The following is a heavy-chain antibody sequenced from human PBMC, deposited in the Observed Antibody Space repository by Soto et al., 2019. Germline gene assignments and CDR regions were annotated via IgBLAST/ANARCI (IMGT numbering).Heavy chain of an antibody. D-gene: IGHD6-6*01. CDR3: ASGGYSSSSMYYYYGMDV. CDR1: GGSISSSNW. J-gene: IGHJ6*02. CDR2: IYHSGRT. Sequence: SETLSLTCAVSGGSISSSNWWSWVRQPPGKGLEWIGEIYHSGRTNYNPSLKSRVTISVDKSKNQFSLNLSSVTAADTAVYYCASGGYSSSSMYYYYGMDVWGQGTTVTVSS. V-gene: IGHV4-4*02.